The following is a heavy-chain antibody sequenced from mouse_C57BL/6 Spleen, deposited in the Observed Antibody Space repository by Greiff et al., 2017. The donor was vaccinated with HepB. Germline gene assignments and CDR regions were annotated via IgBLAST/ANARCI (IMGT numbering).Heavy chain of an antibody. CDR2: INPNNGGT. CDR1: GYTFTDYN. D-gene: IGHD4-1*01. CDR3: AREEGTGTWGFDY. V-gene: IGHV1-22*01. Sequence: VQLQQSGPELVKPGASVKMSCKASGYTFTDYNMHWVKQSHGKSLEWIGYINPNNGGTSYNQKFKGKATLTVNKSSSTAYMELRSLTSEDSAVYYCAREEGTGTWGFDYWGQGTTLTVSS. J-gene: IGHJ2*01.